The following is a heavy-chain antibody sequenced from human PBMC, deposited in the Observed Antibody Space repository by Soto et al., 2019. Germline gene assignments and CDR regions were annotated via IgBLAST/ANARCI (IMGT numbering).Heavy chain of an antibody. D-gene: IGHD2-15*01. CDR3: AAELYSGGRCCSFDI. CDR2: IVVGAGNT. J-gene: IGHJ3*02. V-gene: IGHV1-58*01. Sequence: SVKVACKASGFPFTSSALQWVRQARGQRLEWMGWIVVGAGNTNYAQELQERLTITRDMSTNTAYMGLSGLRSEDTAVYYCAAELYSGGRCCSFDIWAQGTMVTVSS. CDR1: GFPFTSSA.